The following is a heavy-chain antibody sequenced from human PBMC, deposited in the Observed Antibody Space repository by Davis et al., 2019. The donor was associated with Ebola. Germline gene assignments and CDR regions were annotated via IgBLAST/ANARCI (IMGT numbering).Heavy chain of an antibody. J-gene: IGHJ6*02. CDR1: GGSISSSSYY. CDR3: ARDNRGYSYGYGHYYYGMDV. Sequence: SETLSLTCTVSGGSISSSSYYWSWIRQPPGKGLEWIGYIYYSGSTNYNPSLKSRVTISVDTSKNQLSLKLSSVTAADTAVYYCARDNRGYSYGYGHYYYGMDVWGQGTTVTVSS. CDR2: IYYSGST. D-gene: IGHD5-18*01. V-gene: IGHV4-61*01.